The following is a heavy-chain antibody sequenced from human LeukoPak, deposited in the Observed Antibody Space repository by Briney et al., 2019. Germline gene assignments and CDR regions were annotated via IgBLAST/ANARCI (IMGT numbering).Heavy chain of an antibody. CDR2: INPNSGGT. CDR3: ARVSKGYCGGYCYSDY. CDR1: GYTFTGYY. D-gene: IGHD2-21*02. J-gene: IGHJ4*02. Sequence: ASVKVSCKASGYTFTGYYMHWVRQAPGQGLEWMGWINPNSGGTNYAQKFQGRVTMTRGTSITTAYMDLSSLRSDDTALYYCARVSKGYCGGYCYSDYWGQGTLVTVSS. V-gene: IGHV1-2*02.